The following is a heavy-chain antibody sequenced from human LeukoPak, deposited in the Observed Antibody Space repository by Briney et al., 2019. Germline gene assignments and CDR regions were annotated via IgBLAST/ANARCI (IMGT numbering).Heavy chain of an antibody. D-gene: IGHD6-13*01. V-gene: IGHV4-34*01. Sequence: SETLSLTCAVYGGSFSGYYWSWIRQPPGKGLEWIGEINHSGSTNYNPSLKSRVTISVDTSKNQFSLKLSSVTAADTAVYYCARVCRYSSGWYQVANWFDPWGQGTLVTVSS. CDR2: INHSGST. CDR1: GGSFSGYY. J-gene: IGHJ5*02. CDR3: ARVCRYSSGWYQVANWFDP.